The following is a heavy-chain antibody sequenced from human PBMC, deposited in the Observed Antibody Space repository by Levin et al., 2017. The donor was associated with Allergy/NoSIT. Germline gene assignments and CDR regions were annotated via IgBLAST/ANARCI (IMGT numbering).Heavy chain of an antibody. CDR2: IWYDGSNK. D-gene: IGHD2-8*02. CDR3: ARVCGVCYGYYGLDV. J-gene: IGHJ6*02. CDR1: GFTFSSYG. V-gene: IGHV3-33*01. Sequence: GESLKISCTASGFTFSSYGMHWVRQAPGKGLEWVAVIWYDGSNKYYADSVKGRFTISRDNSKNTLYLQMNSLRAEDTAVYYCARVCGVCYGYYGLDVWGQGTTVTVSS.